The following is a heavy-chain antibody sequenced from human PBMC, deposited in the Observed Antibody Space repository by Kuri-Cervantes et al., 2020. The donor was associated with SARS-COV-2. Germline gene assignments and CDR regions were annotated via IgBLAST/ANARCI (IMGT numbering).Heavy chain of an antibody. J-gene: IGHJ4*02. Sequence: GGSLRLSCAASGFTFSSYGMHWVRQAPGKGREWVAFIRYDGSNKYYADSVKGRFTISRDNSKNTLYLQMNSLRAEDTAVYYCAVPKGNDYYGSGSYDYWGQGTLVTVSS. V-gene: IGHV3-30*02. D-gene: IGHD3-10*01. CDR3: AVPKGNDYYGSGSYDY. CDR1: GFTFSSYG. CDR2: IRYDGSNK.